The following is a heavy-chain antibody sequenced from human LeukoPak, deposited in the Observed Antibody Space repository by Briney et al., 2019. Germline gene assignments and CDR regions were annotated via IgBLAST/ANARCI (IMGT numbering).Heavy chain of an antibody. J-gene: IGHJ4*02. CDR3: ARRGVGATGADY. CDR2: IYHSGST. V-gene: IGHV4-30-2*01. D-gene: IGHD1-26*01. CDR1: GGSISSGGYS. Sequence: SETLSLTCAVSGGSISSGGYSWSWIRQPPGKGLEWIGYIYHSGSTYYNPSLKSRVTISVDRSKNQFSLKLSSVTAADTAVYYCARRGVGATGADYWGQGTLVTVSS.